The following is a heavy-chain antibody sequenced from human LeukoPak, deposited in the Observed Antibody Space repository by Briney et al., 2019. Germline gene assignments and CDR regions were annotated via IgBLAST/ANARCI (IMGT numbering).Heavy chain of an antibody. Sequence: KPSETLSLTCAVSGGSFSNYYWTRIRQSPGKGLEWIGEINHSGTTVYSPSLKSRVTISVDTSKKHFSLRLSSVTAADTAVYYCARDVCTGATCNSGAIFDYWGQGTLVTVSS. CDR2: INHSGTT. CDR1: GGSFSNYY. D-gene: IGHD2-15*01. V-gene: IGHV4-34*01. J-gene: IGHJ4*02. CDR3: ARDVCTGATCNSGAIFDY.